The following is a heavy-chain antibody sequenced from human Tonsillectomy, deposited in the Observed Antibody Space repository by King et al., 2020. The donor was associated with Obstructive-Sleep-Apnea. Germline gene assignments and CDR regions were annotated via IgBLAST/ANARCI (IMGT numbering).Heavy chain of an antibody. CDR1: GFTFDDYT. J-gene: IGHJ4*02. CDR2: INWDGSST. CDR3: AKDMRGGGMGY. D-gene: IGHD3-22*01. Sequence: VQLVESGGVVVQPGGSLRLSCAASGFTFDDYTMHWVRQAPGKGLEWVSLINWDGSSTYYADSVKGRLTISRDNSKNSLYLQMNSLRTEDTALYYCAKDMRGGGMGYWGQGTLVTVSS. V-gene: IGHV3-43*01.